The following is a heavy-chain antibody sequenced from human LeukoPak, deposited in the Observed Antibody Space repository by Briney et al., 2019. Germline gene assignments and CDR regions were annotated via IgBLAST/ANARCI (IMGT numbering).Heavy chain of an antibody. D-gene: IGHD2-8*01. J-gene: IGHJ4*02. CDR1: GVSMSAFQ. Sequence: SETLSLTCTVSGVSMSAFQWSWVRQSPEKGLEWIGCVNTKGVAIYNPSLKSRVITSVDTSKSHCSLRLTSGTAADTAVYYCATSNDAKIAPFDHWGQGALVTVSS. CDR3: ATSNDAKIAPFDH. V-gene: IGHV4-4*09. CDR2: VNTKGVA.